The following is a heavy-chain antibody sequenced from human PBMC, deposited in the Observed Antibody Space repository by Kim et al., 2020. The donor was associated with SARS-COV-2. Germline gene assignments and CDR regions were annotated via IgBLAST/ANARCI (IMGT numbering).Heavy chain of an antibody. J-gene: IGHJ4*02. CDR1: GFTFGISA. D-gene: IGHD3-16*01. V-gene: IGHV3-23*01. CDR3: AKLLGFRPQFDY. CDR2: ISSGADST. Sequence: GGSLRLSCAASGFTFGISAMSCVRQAPGKGLEWVSVISSGADSTYYADSVKGRFTISRDNSKNTLYLQMNSLRAEDTAIYYCAKLLGFRPQFDYWGQGTLVTVSS.